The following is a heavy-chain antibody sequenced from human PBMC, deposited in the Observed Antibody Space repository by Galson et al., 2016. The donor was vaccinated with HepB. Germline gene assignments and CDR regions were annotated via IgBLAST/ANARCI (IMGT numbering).Heavy chain of an antibody. CDR3: ARDRDAFMASYYYYGMDV. CDR1: VYTLTELS. V-gene: IGHV1-46*01. CDR2: INPRGGGT. J-gene: IGHJ6*02. D-gene: IGHD3-3*02. Sequence: SVKVSCKVSVYTLTELSTRWVRQAPGQGLEWMGAINPRGGGTTYAQKFQGRVTLIRDTSTSTTYMELSSLRSEDTAVYFCARDRDAFMASYYYYGMDVWGQGTTVTVSS.